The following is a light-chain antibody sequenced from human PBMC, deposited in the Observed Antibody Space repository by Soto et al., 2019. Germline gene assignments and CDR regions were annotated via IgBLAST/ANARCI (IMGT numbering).Light chain of an antibody. Sequence: QSVLTQPPSASGTPGQRVTISCSGSSSNIGSNTVNWYQQLPGTAPKLLIYSNNQRPSGVPDRFSGSKSGTSAPLAISGLQSEDEADYYCAAWDDSLKGVFGGGTKLTVL. J-gene: IGLJ3*02. V-gene: IGLV1-44*01. CDR2: SNN. CDR1: SSNIGSNT. CDR3: AAWDDSLKGV.